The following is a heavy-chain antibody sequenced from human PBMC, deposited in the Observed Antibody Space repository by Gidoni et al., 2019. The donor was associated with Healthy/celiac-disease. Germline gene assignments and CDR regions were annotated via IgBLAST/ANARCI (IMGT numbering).Heavy chain of an antibody. D-gene: IGHD7-27*01. J-gene: IGHJ3*02. V-gene: IGHV3-15*01. CDR2: IKSKTDGGTT. CDR3: TTDWGLFPDDAFDI. Sequence: ESGGGLVKPGGSLRLSCAASGFTFSNAWMSWVRQAPGKGLEWVGRIKSKTDGGTTDYAAPVKGRFTISRDDSKNTLYLQMNSLKTEDTAVYYCTTDWGLFPDDAFDIWGQGTMVTVSS. CDR1: GFTFSNAW.